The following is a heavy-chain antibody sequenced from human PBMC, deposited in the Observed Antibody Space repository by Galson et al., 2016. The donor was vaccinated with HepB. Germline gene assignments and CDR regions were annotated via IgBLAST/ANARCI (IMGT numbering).Heavy chain of an antibody. J-gene: IGHJ5*01. CDR3: ASDLNGWFVS. CDR2: TYNRSQWHY. D-gene: IGHD2-8*01. V-gene: IGHV6-1*01. CDR1: GDSVSNFHAA. Sequence: CAISGDSVSNFHAAWNWIRQSPSRGLEWLGRTYNRSQWHYDYGVSVKSRITIKPDTSKNQFSLQLKNVTPEDTAVYYCASDLNGWFVSWGQGILVTVSP.